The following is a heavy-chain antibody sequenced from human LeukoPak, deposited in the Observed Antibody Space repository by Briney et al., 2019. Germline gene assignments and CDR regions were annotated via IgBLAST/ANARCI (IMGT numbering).Heavy chain of an antibody. CDR1: GFSVSSNY. CDR3: ARAPPIYGGYYFDY. D-gene: IGHD5-12*01. J-gene: IGHJ4*02. Sequence: GGSLRLSCAVSGFSVSSNYMSWVRQPPGKGLEWVSDINSGGSTYYAPSVKGRFTISRDNSKNTLYLQMNSLRAQDTAVYYCARAPPIYGGYYFDYWGQGTLVTVSS. CDR2: INSGGST. V-gene: IGHV3-66*01.